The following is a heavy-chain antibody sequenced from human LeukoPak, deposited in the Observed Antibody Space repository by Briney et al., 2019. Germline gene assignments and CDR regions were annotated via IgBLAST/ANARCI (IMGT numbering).Heavy chain of an antibody. V-gene: IGHV4-4*07. CDR1: GGSISNYY. J-gene: IGHJ4*02. D-gene: IGHD1-20*01. Sequence: SETLSLTCTVSGGSISNYYWTWIRQPAGKGLEWIGHIYPRGSTNYSPSLKSRVTMSVNTSKNQFSLRLTSVTPADTAVYYCATAGVAGTTEGFSDYWGQGILVTISS. CDR3: ATAGVAGTTEGFSDY. CDR2: IYPRGST.